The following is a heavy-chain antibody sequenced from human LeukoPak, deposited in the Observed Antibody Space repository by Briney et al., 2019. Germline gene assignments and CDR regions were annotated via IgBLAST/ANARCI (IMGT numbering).Heavy chain of an antibody. CDR2: ISAYNGNT. Sequence: ASVKVSCKASGYTFITYGLSWVRQAPGQGLELMGWISAYNGNTNIAQKFQGRVTMTTDTSTSTVYMELRSLRSDDTAVYYCARNGDSGALDIWGQGTMVTVSS. J-gene: IGHJ3*02. CDR1: GYTFITYG. D-gene: IGHD4-17*01. V-gene: IGHV1-18*01. CDR3: ARNGDSGALDI.